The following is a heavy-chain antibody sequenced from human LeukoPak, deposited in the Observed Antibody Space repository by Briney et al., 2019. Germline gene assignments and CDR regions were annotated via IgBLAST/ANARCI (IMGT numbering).Heavy chain of an antibody. D-gene: IGHD3-9*01. CDR2: ITGSGGNT. CDR3: AKWGDYDVLTGYYVSDY. V-gene: IGHV3-23*01. Sequence: GGSLRLSCAASGLTFSNYAMRWVRQPPGKGLEWVSAITGSGGNTYYADSVKGRFTISRDNSKNTVFLQMNSLRAEDTAVYYCAKWGDYDVLTGYYVSDYWGQGTLVTVSS. CDR1: GLTFSNYA. J-gene: IGHJ4*02.